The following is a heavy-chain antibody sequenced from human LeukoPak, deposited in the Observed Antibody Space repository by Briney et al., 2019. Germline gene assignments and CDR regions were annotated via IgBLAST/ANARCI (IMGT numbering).Heavy chain of an antibody. D-gene: IGHD3-22*01. CDR1: GFTFGSYW. J-gene: IGHJ4*02. CDR2: INSDGSST. CDR3: ATGERHYYDSSGYPDVLDY. Sequence: GGSLRLSCAASGFTFGSYWMHWVRQAPGKGLVWVSRINSDGSSTSYADSVKGRFTISRDNAKNTLYLQMNSLRAEDTAVYYCATGERHYYDSSGYPDVLDYWGQGTLVTVSS. V-gene: IGHV3-74*01.